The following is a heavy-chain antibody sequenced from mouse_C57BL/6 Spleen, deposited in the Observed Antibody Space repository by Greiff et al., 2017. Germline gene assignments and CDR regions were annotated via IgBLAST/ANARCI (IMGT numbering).Heavy chain of an antibody. CDR3: ASIYYGNSRAMDY. CDR2: IDPANGNT. D-gene: IGHD2-1*01. CDR1: GFNIKNTY. J-gene: IGHJ4*01. Sequence: EVQLQQSVAELVRPGASVKLSCKASGFNIKNTYMHWVKQRPEQGLEWIGRIDPANGNTKYAPKIQGKATITADTAYNTAYLQRSRLTSEDTAIYFCASIYYGNSRAMDYWGQGTSVTFSS. V-gene: IGHV14-3*01.